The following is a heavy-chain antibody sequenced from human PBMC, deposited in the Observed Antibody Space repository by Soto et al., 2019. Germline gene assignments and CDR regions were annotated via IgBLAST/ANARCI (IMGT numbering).Heavy chain of an antibody. CDR2: ISYDGSNK. Sequence: GGSLRLSCVASGFTFSRYGMHWVRQAPGKGLEWVALISYDGSNKYYADSVKGRFTISRDNSKNTLYLQMNSLRAEDTAVYYCARAQEGATGGWFDPWGQGTLVTVSS. J-gene: IGHJ5*02. D-gene: IGHD1-26*01. CDR1: GFTFSRYG. V-gene: IGHV3-30*03. CDR3: ARAQEGATGGWFDP.